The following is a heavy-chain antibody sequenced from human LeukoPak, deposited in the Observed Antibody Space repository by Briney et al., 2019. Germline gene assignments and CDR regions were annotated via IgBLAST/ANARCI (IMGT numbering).Heavy chain of an antibody. D-gene: IGHD3-22*01. J-gene: IGHJ1*01. Sequence: ASVKVSCKASGGTFSSYAISWVRQAPGQGLEWMGIINPSGGSTSYAQKFQGRVTMTRDTSTSTVYMELSSLRSEDTAVYYCARGSSNYYDSSGCPMCAEYFQHWGQGTLVTVSS. CDR1: GGTFSSYA. CDR3: ARGSSNYYDSSGCPMCAEYFQH. CDR2: INPSGGST. V-gene: IGHV1-46*01.